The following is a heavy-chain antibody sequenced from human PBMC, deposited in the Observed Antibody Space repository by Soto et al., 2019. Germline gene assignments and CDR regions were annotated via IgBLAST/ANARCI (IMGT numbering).Heavy chain of an antibody. V-gene: IGHV4-34*01. D-gene: IGHD6-19*01. CDR1: GGSFSGYY. CDR2: INHSGST. CDR3: ARARRVSWVAGILWFDP. Sequence: KPSETLSLTCAVYGGSFSGYYWSCIRQPPGKGLEWIGEINHSGSTNYNPSLKSRVTISVDTSKNQFSLKLSSVTAADTAVYYCARARRVSWVAGILWFDPWGQGTRVS. J-gene: IGHJ5*02.